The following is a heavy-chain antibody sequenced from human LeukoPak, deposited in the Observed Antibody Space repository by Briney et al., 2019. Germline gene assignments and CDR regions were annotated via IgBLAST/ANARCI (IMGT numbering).Heavy chain of an antibody. CDR3: AIFSSIAARNLLDY. V-gene: IGHV1-2*06. Sequence: GASVKVSCKASGYTFTGYYMHWVRQAPGQGLEWMGRINPNSGGTNYAQKFQGRVTMTRDTSISTAYMELSRLRSDDTAVYYCAIFSSIAARNLLDYWGQGTLVTVSS. D-gene: IGHD6-6*01. CDR1: GYTFTGYY. CDR2: INPNSGGT. J-gene: IGHJ4*02.